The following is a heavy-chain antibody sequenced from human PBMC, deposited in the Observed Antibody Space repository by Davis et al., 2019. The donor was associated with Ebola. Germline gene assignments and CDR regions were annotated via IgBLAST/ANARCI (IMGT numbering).Heavy chain of an antibody. V-gene: IGHV4-61*05. CDR2: IYYSGST. D-gene: IGHD4-17*01. CDR3: VRGWPSSVTTDFYAMDA. Sequence: MPSETLSLTCTVSGYSISSSSYYWSWIRQPPGKGLEWIGYIYYSGSTNYNPSLKSRVTISVDTSKNQFSLRVRSVTAADTAVYYCVRGWPSSVTTDFYAMDAWGKGTTVIVSS. CDR1: GYSISSSSYY. J-gene: IGHJ6*04.